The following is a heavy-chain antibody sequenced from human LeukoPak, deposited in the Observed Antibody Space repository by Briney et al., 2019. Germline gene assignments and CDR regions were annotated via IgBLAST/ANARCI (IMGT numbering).Heavy chain of an antibody. CDR2: ILYDGSNK. CDR1: GFTFSSYA. V-gene: IGHV3-30*04. Sequence: GRSLRLSCAASGFTFSSYAMHWVRQAPGKGLEWVAVILYDGSNKYYADSVKGRFTISRDNSRNTLYLQMNSLRAGDTAVYYCARQFIAVAGTFDYGGQGTLVTVSS. J-gene: IGHJ4*02. D-gene: IGHD6-19*01. CDR3: ARQFIAVAGTFDY.